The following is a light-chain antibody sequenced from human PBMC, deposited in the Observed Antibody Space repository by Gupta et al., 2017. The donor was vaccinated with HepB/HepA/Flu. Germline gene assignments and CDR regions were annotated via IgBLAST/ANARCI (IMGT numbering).Light chain of an antibody. CDR1: QSVNNY. V-gene: IGKV3-11*01. CDR2: DTS. Sequence: DIVLTQSPATLSLSPGERATLSCRASQSVNNYLAWYQQKAGQAPRLLIYDTSKSVTGIPARFSGSGSGTDFTLTISSREPEDFAVYYCQERSNWPSFTFGPGTKVDIK. CDR3: QERSNWPSFT. J-gene: IGKJ3*01.